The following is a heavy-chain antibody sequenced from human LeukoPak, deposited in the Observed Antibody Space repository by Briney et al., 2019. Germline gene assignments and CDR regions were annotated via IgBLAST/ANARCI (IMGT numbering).Heavy chain of an antibody. CDR2: ISSSSYI. J-gene: IGHJ4*02. CDR3: ARGTTVTTFDFVFDY. Sequence: NPGGSLRLSCAASGFTFSSYSMNWVRQAPGKGLEWVSSISSSSYIYYADSVKGRFTISRDNAKNSLYLQMNSLRAEDTAVYYCARGTTVTTFDFVFDYWGQGTLVTVSS. V-gene: IGHV3-21*01. CDR1: GFTFSSYS. D-gene: IGHD4-17*01.